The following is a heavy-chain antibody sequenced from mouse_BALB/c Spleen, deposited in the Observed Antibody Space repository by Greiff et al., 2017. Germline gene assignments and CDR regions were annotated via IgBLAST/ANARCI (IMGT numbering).Heavy chain of an antibody. D-gene: IGHD1-1*01. Sequence: QVQLQQSGAELVRPGTSVKVSCKASGYAFTNYLIEWVKQRPGQGLEWIGVINPGSGGTNYNEKFKGKATLTADKSSSTAYMQLSSLTSDDSAVYFCARCYYGSSYDAMDYWGQGTSVTVSS. J-gene: IGHJ4*01. CDR1: GYAFTNYL. CDR3: ARCYYGSSYDAMDY. CDR2: INPGSGGT. V-gene: IGHV1-54*01.